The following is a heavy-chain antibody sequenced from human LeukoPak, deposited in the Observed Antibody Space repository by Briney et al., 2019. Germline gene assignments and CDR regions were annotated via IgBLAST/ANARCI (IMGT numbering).Heavy chain of an antibody. CDR1: GINVSANY. CDR2: IYGAGAA. Sequence: GGSLRLSCAASGINVSANYMTWIRQAPGKGLEWVSLIYGAGAAYYAESVRGRFIISRDDSKNTLFLQMNSLRAEDTAVYYCVSSTGQQLIPYDYWGQGTHVAVSS. J-gene: IGHJ4*02. V-gene: IGHV3-66*02. D-gene: IGHD6-13*01. CDR3: VSSTGQQLIPYDY.